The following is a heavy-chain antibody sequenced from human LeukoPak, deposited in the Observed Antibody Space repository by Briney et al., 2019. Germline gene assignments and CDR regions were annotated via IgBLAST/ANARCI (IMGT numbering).Heavy chain of an antibody. Sequence: PGGSLRLSWVAAGFTFRSYTRDWVRQAPGKGLEGVSSISSGSSEIYYTSSMKGRFTISRDNDKNSLNLKMNRLRAEDTAVSYCVRTNYDILTAYYPLDNWGQGTLVTVSS. CDR1: GFTFRSYT. D-gene: IGHD3-9*01. CDR2: ISSGSSEI. CDR3: VRTNYDILTAYYPLDN. V-gene: IGHV3-21*01. J-gene: IGHJ4*02.